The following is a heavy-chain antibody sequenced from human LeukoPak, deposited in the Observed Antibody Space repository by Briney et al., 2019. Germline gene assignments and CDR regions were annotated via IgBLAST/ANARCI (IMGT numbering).Heavy chain of an antibody. J-gene: IGHJ5*02. CDR2: IYYSGST. CDR1: GGSISSHY. D-gene: IGHD2-2*01. CDR3: AREILSSWFDP. V-gene: IGHV4-59*11. Sequence: SETLSLTCTVSGGSISSHYWSWIRQPPGKGLEWIGYIYYSGSTNYNPSLKSRVTISVDTSKNQFSLKLSSVTAADTAVYYCAREILSSWFDPWSQGTLVTVSS.